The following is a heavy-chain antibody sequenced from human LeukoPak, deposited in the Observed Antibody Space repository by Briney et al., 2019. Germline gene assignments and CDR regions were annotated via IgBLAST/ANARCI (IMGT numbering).Heavy chain of an antibody. V-gene: IGHV3-30*02. CDR3: AKDKSQVGVDSASTLVDH. Sequence: PGGSLTLSCAASGFTFRNLGMHWVRQAPGKGLEWVAFIRFDGRDEYYVDSLKGRFTISRDNSKNTVYLQMNGLTSEDTALYYCAKDKSQVGVDSASTLVDHWGQGTLVIVSS. CDR1: GFTFRNLG. J-gene: IGHJ4*02. CDR2: IRFDGRDE. D-gene: IGHD2-8*02.